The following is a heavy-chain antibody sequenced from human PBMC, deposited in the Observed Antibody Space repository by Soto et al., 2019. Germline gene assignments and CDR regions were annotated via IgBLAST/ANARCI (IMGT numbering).Heavy chain of an antibody. D-gene: IGHD3-3*01. CDR1: GDSVPSNSAG. J-gene: IGHJ6*03. V-gene: IGHV6-1*01. CDR3: SRGSWDDVSGHYYMDV. CDR2: TYYKSKWYY. Sequence: QIQLQLSGPGLVEPSQTLSLTCAISGDSVPSNSAGWNWVRQTPSRGLEWLGRTYYKSKWYYNSAVSVKSRITINPDTSKNQFSLQLNSVTPEDTAVYYCSRGSWDDVSGHYYMDVWGKGTTVTVSS.